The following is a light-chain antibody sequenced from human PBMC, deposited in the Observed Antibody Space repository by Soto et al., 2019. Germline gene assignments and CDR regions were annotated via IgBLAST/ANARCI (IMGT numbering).Light chain of an antibody. CDR3: QQYNNWPTT. CDR2: GAS. J-gene: IGKJ1*01. Sequence: EIVMTQSPVTLSVSPGERATLSCRASQSAGSNLAWYQQKPGQAPRLLIYGASTRATGVPARFSGSGSGTEFTLSISSLQSEDFAAYSCQQYNNWPTTFGQGTKVDI. CDR1: QSAGSN. V-gene: IGKV3-15*01.